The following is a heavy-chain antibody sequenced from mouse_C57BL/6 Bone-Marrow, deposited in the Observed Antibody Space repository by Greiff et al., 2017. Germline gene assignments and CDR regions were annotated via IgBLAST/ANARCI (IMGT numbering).Heavy chain of an antibody. CDR1: GYTFTSYW. J-gene: IGHJ3*01. D-gene: IGHD1-1*01. Sequence: QVQLQQPGAELVKPGASVKLSCKASGYTFTSYWMQWVKQRPGQGLAWIGKIDPSDSYTNYNQKFKGKATLTVDTSSSTAYMQLSSLTSEDSAVDYCATRSSRWCYYVAYWGQGSLVTVSA. V-gene: IGHV1-50*01. CDR2: IDPSDSYT. CDR3: ATRSSRWCYYVAY.